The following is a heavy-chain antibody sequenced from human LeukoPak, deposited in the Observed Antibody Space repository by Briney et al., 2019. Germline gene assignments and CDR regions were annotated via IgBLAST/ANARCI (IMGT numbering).Heavy chain of an antibody. J-gene: IGHJ4*02. V-gene: IGHV3-23*01. D-gene: IGHD3-10*01. CDR3: AKGRGSGSGGIDY. CDR2: ISGTGGAT. Sequence: GGSLRLSCEASGFTFSNYAMKWVRQAPGKGLEWVSAISGTGGATYYADSVKGRFTISRDNSKNTLYLQMISLRAEDTAVYYCAKGRGSGSGGIDYWGQGTLVTVSS. CDR1: GFTFSNYA.